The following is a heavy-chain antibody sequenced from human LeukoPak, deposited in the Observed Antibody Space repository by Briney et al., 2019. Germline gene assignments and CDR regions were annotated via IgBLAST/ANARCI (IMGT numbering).Heavy chain of an antibody. J-gene: IGHJ4*02. CDR2: IYSSGHT. V-gene: IGHV4-39*01. CDR1: SDSISTSTYY. Sequence: SEALSLTCTVSSDSISTSTYYWGWIRQPPGKGLEWVGSIYSSGHTYYSPPLQNRVTISVDTSKNQFSLKLSSVTAADTAIYYCARHRSPGVGATVYWGQGTLVTVSS. D-gene: IGHD1-26*01. CDR3: ARHRSPGVGATVY.